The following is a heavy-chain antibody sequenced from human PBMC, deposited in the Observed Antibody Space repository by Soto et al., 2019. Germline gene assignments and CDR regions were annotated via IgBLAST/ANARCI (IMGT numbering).Heavy chain of an antibody. V-gene: IGHV3-30*18. J-gene: IGHJ4*02. CDR1: GFTFSSYG. D-gene: IGHD3-22*01. Sequence: PGGSLRLSCAASGFTFSSYGMHWVRQAPGKGLEWVAVISYDGSNKYYADSVKGRFTISRDNSKNTLYLQMNSLRAEDTAVYYCAKGFIDDSSGSSLDYWGQGTLVTAPQ. CDR2: ISYDGSNK. CDR3: AKGFIDDSSGSSLDY.